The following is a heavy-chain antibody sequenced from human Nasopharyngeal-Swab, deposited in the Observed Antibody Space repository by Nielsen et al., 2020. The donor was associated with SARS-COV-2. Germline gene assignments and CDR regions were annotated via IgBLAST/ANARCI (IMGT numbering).Heavy chain of an antibody. V-gene: IGHV3-23*01. CDR1: GFTFSSYA. D-gene: IGHD3-22*01. CDR3: AKDSYDSSGYSYYYGMDV. CDR2: ISGSGGST. Sequence: GGSLRLSCAASGFTFSSYAMSWVRQAPGKGLEWVSAISGSGGSTYYADSVKGRFTISRDNSKNTLYLQMNSLRAEDTAVYYCAKDSYDSSGYSYYYGMDVWRQGTTVTVSS. J-gene: IGHJ6*02.